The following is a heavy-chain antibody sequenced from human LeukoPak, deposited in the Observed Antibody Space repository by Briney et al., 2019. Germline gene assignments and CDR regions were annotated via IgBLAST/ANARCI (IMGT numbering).Heavy chain of an antibody. J-gene: IGHJ3*02. V-gene: IGHV3-53*01. D-gene: IGHD5-18*01. Sequence: GGSLRLSCAASGLTVTNNYMTWVRQAPGKGLEWVSVIYSSGSTYYADSVKGRFTISRDNSKNTLYLQMNSLRAENTAVYYCAKDRTRNTAMDYDAFDIWGQGTMVTVSS. CDR3: AKDRTRNTAMDYDAFDI. CDR2: IYSSGST. CDR1: GLTVTNNY.